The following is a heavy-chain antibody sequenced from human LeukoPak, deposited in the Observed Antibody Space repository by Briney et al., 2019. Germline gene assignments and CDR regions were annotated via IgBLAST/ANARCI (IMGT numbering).Heavy chain of an antibody. CDR1: GGSVSSGSYY. J-gene: IGHJ3*02. CDR3: ARSLITMVRGVPPVGAFDI. CDR2: NYYSGST. V-gene: IGHV4-61*01. Sequence: SETLSLTCTVSGGSVSSGSYYWSWLRQPPGKGLEWIGYNYYSGSTNYNPSLKSRVTISVDTSKNQFSLKLSSVTAADTAVYYCARSLITMVRGVPPVGAFDIWGQGTMVTVSS. D-gene: IGHD3-10*01.